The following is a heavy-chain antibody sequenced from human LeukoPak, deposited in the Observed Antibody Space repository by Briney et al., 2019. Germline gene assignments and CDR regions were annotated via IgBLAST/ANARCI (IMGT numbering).Heavy chain of an antibody. CDR1: GLTFSNSW. V-gene: IGHV3-74*01. CDR2: INNEGTTI. Sequence: SGGSLRLSCDASGLTFSNSWMYWVRQAPGKGLVWVSRINNEGTTISYADSVKGRFTISRDNAKNTLYLQMNSLRAEDTAVYYCARVSGLGMNEYYQHWGQGTLVTVAS. J-gene: IGHJ1*01. D-gene: IGHD3-10*01. CDR3: ARVSGLGMNEYYQH.